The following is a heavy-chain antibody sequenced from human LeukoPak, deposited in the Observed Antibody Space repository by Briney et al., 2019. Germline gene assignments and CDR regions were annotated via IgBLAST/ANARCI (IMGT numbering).Heavy chain of an antibody. CDR1: GFTFSSYW. J-gene: IGHJ4*02. CDR2: IKQDESEK. D-gene: IGHD6-13*01. CDR3: AKQLEAAAGHYYFDY. V-gene: IGHV3-7*03. Sequence: GGSLRLSCAASGFTFSSYWMYWVRQAPGKGLEWVASIKQDESEKYYGDSVKGRFAVSRDNAKNSLFLQMNSLRAEDTAVYYCAKQLEAAAGHYYFDYWGQGTLVTVSS.